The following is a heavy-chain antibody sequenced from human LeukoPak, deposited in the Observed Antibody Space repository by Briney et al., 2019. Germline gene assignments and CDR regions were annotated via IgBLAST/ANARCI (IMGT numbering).Heavy chain of an antibody. D-gene: IGHD6-19*01. CDR3: ARGGSGWSFYS. CDR2: IYPSDSDT. Sequence: GESLKLSCKASGYTFTSYWIGWVRQMPGKGPEWMGLIYPSDSDTRYSPSFQGQVTISADKSISTAYLQWSSLKASDTAMYYCARGGSGWSFYSWGQGTLVTVSS. V-gene: IGHV5-51*01. J-gene: IGHJ5*01. CDR1: GYTFTSYW.